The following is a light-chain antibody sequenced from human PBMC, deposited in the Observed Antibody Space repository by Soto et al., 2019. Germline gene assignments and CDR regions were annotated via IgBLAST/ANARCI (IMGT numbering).Light chain of an antibody. CDR3: EQSYSGPLT. Sequence: DIQMTQSPSSLSISVGDRVTIPCRSSHDIGNQLNWYQQKPGKAPQLLLYSAFTLQSWVPSRFSGSGSGTAFTLTITSLQPEDSATYFCEQSYSGPLTFGGGTKVEV. CDR2: SAF. CDR1: HDIGNQ. V-gene: IGKV1-39*01. J-gene: IGKJ4*01.